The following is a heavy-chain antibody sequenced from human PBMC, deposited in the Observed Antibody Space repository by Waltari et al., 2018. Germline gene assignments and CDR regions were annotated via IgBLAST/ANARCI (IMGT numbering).Heavy chain of an antibody. CDR1: GFTFSSYN. CDR3: ARDHEYGGKADY. V-gene: IGHV3-21*01. D-gene: IGHD4-17*01. J-gene: IGHJ4*02. CDR2: ISYSSSYI. Sequence: EVQLVESGGGVVKPGGSLRLSCAASGFTFSSYNMNWVHQAPGKGLEWVSIISYSSSYIYYADSGKGRFTVSRDNAKSSLYLQMNSLRAEDTAVYYCARDHEYGGKADYWGQGTLVTISS.